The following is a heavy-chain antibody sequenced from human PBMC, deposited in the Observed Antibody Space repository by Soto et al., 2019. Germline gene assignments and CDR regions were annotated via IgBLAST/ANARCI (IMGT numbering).Heavy chain of an antibody. D-gene: IGHD6-6*01. CDR1: GFTFNSLS. CDR2: INSGGSST. J-gene: IGHJ3*02. Sequence: PGGSLRLSCTGSGFTFNSLSLHWVRQGPGKGLVWVSRINSGGSSTSYADSVKGRFTISRDNAKNMLYLQMNSLRAEDTAVYYCAVPYLYSSSTFDMWGQGTMVTVSS. CDR3: AVPYLYSSSTFDM. V-gene: IGHV3-74*01.